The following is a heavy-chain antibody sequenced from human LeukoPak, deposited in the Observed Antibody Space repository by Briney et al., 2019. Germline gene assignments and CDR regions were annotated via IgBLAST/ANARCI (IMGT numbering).Heavy chain of an antibody. CDR3: ARGRYYYGSGSYYNY. J-gene: IGHJ4*02. CDR1: GGSFSGYY. D-gene: IGHD3-10*01. CDR2: INHSGST. V-gene: IGHV4-34*01. Sequence: SETLSLTCAVYGGSFSGYYWSWLRQPPGKGLEWIGEINHSGSTNYNPSLKSRVTISVDTSKNQFSLMLSSVTAADTAVYYCARGRYYYGSGSYYNYWGQGTLVTVSS.